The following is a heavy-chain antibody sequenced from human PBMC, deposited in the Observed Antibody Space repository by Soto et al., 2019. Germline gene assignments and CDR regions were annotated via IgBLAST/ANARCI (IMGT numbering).Heavy chain of an antibody. D-gene: IGHD1-1*01. CDR2: INAGNGNT. Sequence: GASVKVSCKASGYTFTSYAMHWVRQAPGQRLEWMGWINAGNGNTKYSQKFQGRVTITRDTSASTAYMELSSLRSEDTAVYYRASFGYNWNDGLYYYGMDVWGQGTTVTVSS. J-gene: IGHJ6*02. CDR3: ASFGYNWNDGLYYYGMDV. V-gene: IGHV1-3*01. CDR1: GYTFTSYA.